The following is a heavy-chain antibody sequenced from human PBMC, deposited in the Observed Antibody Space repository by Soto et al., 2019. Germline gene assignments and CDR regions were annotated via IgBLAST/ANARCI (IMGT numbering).Heavy chain of an antibody. V-gene: IGHV4-34*01. J-gene: IGHJ4*02. CDR3: ARAPFYDYVWGSYRHKGNFDY. Sequence: QVQLQQWGAGLLKPSETLSLTCAVYGGSFSGYYWSWIRQPPGKGLEWIGEINHSGSTNYNPSLKSRVAISVDTSKNQFSLKLSSVPAADTAVYYCARAPFYDYVWGSYRHKGNFDYWGQGTLVTVSS. D-gene: IGHD3-16*02. CDR1: GGSFSGYY. CDR2: INHSGST.